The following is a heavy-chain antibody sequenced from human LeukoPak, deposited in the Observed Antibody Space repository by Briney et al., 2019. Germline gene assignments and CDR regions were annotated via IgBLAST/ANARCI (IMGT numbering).Heavy chain of an antibody. CDR1: GFTFSSYR. Sequence: GGSLRLSCAASGFTFSSYRMNWVRQAPGKGLEWVSYISSSSSTIYYADSVKGRFTISRDNAKNSLYLQMNSLRAEDTAVYYCARECSSSWQYMDVWGKGTTVTVSS. CDR2: ISSSSSTI. J-gene: IGHJ6*03. D-gene: IGHD6-13*01. V-gene: IGHV3-48*01. CDR3: ARECSSSWQYMDV.